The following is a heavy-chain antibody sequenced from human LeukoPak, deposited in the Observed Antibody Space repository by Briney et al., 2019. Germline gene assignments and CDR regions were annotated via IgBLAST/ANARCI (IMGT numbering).Heavy chain of an antibody. CDR2: IIPIFGTA. D-gene: IGHD3-10*01. Sequence: SVKVSCKASGGTFSSYAISWVRQAPGQGLEWMGGIIPIFGTANYAQKFQGRVTITADESTSTAYMELSSLRSEDTAVYYCAREDGGSGSYFDFDYWGQGTLVTVSS. V-gene: IGHV1-69*01. CDR3: AREDGGSGSYFDFDY. J-gene: IGHJ4*02. CDR1: GGTFSSYA.